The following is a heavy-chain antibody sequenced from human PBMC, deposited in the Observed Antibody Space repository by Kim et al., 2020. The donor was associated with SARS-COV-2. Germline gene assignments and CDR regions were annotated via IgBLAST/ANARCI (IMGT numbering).Heavy chain of an antibody. CDR3: ARSMGGSYRNWFDP. Sequence: GGSLRLSCAASGFTFSSYAMHWVRQAPGKGLEWVAVISYDGSNKYYADSVKGRFTISRDNSKNTLYLQMNGLRAEDTAVYYCARSMGGSYRNWFDPWGQGTLVTVSS. CDR1: GFTFSSYA. V-gene: IGHV3-30*04. J-gene: IGHJ5*02. D-gene: IGHD1-26*01. CDR2: ISYDGSNK.